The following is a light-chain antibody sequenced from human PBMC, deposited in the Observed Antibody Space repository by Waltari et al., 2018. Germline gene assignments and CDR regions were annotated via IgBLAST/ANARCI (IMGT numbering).Light chain of an antibody. J-gene: IGLJ2*01. CDR3: SSYARGNAVV. CDR1: SSDVGGYEY. CDR2: EVT. Sequence: QSALTQPPSASGSPGQSVTISCTGTSSDVGGYEYVSWYQHHPGKAPKLIVYEVTQRPAGVPDSFSGSKSGNTASLTVCGLQAEEEAEYYCSSYARGNAVVFGGGTRLTVL. V-gene: IGLV2-8*01.